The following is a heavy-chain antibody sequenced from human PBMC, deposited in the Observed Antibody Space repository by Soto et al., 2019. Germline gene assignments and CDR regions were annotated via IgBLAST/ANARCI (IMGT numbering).Heavy chain of an antibody. V-gene: IGHV3-15*05. CDR2: IKKESDGGTR. J-gene: IGHJ4*02. CDR1: GFIFNNAW. CDR3: TTVFLWSYYFDH. D-gene: IGHD2-21*01. Sequence: XGSLILSCSTAGFIFNNAWMTWVRQAPGKGLDWVGRIKKESDGGTRDYAAPVKGRFTISRDDSRNTLYLQMNSLRTEDTGVYYCTTVFLWSYYFDHWGQGTLVTVS.